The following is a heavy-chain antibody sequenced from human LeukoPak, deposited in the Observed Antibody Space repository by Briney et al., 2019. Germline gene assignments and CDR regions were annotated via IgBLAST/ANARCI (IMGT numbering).Heavy chain of an antibody. J-gene: IGHJ4*02. D-gene: IGHD2-2*01. CDR1: GFTFSNAW. CDR2: IKSKTDGRTT. V-gene: IGHV3-15*01. CDR3: ARRGSPPAAIEDLSIDY. Sequence: MTGGSLRLSCAASGFTFSNAWMSWVRQAPGKGLEWVGRIKSKTDGRTTDYAAPVKGRFTISRDDSKNTLYLQMNSLRAEDTAVYYCARRGSPPAAIEDLSIDYWGQGTLVTVSS.